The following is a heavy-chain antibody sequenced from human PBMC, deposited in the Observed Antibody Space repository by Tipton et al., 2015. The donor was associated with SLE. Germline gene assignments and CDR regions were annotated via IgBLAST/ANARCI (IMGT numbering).Heavy chain of an antibody. J-gene: IGHJ4*02. CDR2: INPSGGST. Sequence: QLVQSGAEVKKPGASVKVSCKASGYTFTGYYMHWVRQAPGQGLEWMGIINPSGGSTSYAQKFQGRVTMTRDTSTSTVYMELSSLRSEDTAVYYCARGSPSLMVQGVSPSDYWGQGTLVTVSS. CDR3: ARGSPSLMVQGVSPSDY. CDR1: GYTFTGYY. V-gene: IGHV1-46*01. D-gene: IGHD3-10*01.